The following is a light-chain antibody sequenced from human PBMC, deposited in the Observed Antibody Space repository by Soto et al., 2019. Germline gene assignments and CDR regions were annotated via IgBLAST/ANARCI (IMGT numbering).Light chain of an antibody. CDR1: QSVSSSY. J-gene: IGKJ5*01. Sequence: DIVSTQSPGTLSLSPGERATLSCRASQSVSSSYLAWYQQKPGQAPRLLIYGASSRATGIPDRFSGSGSGTDFTLTISRLEPEDFAVYYCHQFGSSPPIAFGHGTRLEIK. CDR2: GAS. CDR3: HQFGSSPPIA. V-gene: IGKV3-20*01.